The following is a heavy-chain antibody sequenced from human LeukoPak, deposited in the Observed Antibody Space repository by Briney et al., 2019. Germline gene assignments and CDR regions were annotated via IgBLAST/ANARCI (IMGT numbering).Heavy chain of an antibody. D-gene: IGHD4-17*01. J-gene: IGHJ4*02. V-gene: IGHV3-33*01. CDR1: GFTFSSYG. CDR2: IWYDGSNK. CDR3: AISSTVTALFDN. Sequence: PGRSLRLSCAASGFTFSSYGMHWVRQAPGKGLEWVAVIWYDGSNKYYADSVKGRFTISRDNSKNTLYLQMNSLRAEDTAVYYCAISSTVTALFDNWGQGTLVTVSS.